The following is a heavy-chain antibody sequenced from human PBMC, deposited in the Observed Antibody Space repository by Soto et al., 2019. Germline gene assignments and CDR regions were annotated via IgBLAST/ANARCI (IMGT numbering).Heavy chain of an antibody. V-gene: IGHV3-74*01. J-gene: IGHJ4*02. CDR3: ARDYSDVFDS. CDR1: GFTFSSYW. D-gene: IGHD2-15*01. CDR2: INTDGSST. Sequence: HPGGSLRLSCAASGFTFSSYWMHWVRQAPGKGLVWVSFINTDGSSTTYADSVKGRFTISRDNAKNTLYLQMNSLRAEDTAVYFCARDYSDVFDSWGLGTLVTVSS.